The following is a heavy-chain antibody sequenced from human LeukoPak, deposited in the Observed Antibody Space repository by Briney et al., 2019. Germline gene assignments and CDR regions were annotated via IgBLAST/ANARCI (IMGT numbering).Heavy chain of an antibody. D-gene: IGHD2-2*01. CDR1: GGTFSRYA. Sequence: ASVKVSCKASGGTFSRYAISWVRQAPGQGVEWMGGIIPIFGTANYAQKFQGRVTITTDESTSTAYMELSSLRSEDTAVYYCARGRVVVVPAASGYYYYMDVWGKGTTVTVSS. V-gene: IGHV1-69*05. J-gene: IGHJ6*03. CDR2: IIPIFGTA. CDR3: ARGRVVVVPAASGYYYYMDV.